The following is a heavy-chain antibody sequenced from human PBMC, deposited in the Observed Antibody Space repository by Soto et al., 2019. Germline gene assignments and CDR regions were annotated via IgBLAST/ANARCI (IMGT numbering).Heavy chain of an antibody. CDR2: GDHSGGT. Sequence: QVQLQQLGAGLLKPSETLSLTCAVYGWSFSGYYCSWIRQPPGKGLEWIGEGDHSGGTYYNPSLKSRVTISVDASESQFCLKLSSVTAAYTAVYYCARGPYCSGIRSPYDKSYMGVWGNGTTVTVSS. V-gene: IGHV4-34*01. J-gene: IGHJ6*03. CDR1: GWSFSGYY. CDR3: ARGPYCSGIRSPYDKSYMGV. D-gene: IGHD3-10*01.